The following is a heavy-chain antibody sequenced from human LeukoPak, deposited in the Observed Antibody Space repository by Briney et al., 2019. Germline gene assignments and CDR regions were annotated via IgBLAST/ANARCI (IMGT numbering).Heavy chain of an antibody. CDR3: ARDRDGYNPDY. Sequence: SETLSLTCTVSGGSISSYYWSWIRQPPGKGLEWIGYIYYSGNTNYNPSLKSRVTISVDTSKNQFSLKLSSVTGADTAVYYCARDRDGYNPDYWGQGTLVTVSS. CDR2: IYYSGNT. D-gene: IGHD5-24*01. V-gene: IGHV4-59*01. J-gene: IGHJ4*02. CDR1: GGSISSYY.